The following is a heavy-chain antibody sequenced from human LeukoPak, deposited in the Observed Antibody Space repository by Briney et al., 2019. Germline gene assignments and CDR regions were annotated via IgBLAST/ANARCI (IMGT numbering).Heavy chain of an antibody. CDR3: AIGPDAFDI. J-gene: IGHJ3*02. Sequence: SETLSLTCAVYGGSFSGDYWSWIRQPPGKGLEWIGEINHSGSTNYNPSLKSRVTISVDTSKNQFSPKLSSVTAADAAVYYCAIGPDAFDIWGQGTMVTVSS. CDR2: INHSGST. CDR1: GGSFSGDY. V-gene: IGHV4-34*01.